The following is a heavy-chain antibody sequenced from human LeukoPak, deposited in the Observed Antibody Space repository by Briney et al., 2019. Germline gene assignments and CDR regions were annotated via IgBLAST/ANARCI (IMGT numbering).Heavy chain of an antibody. D-gene: IGHD2/OR15-2a*01. CDR1: GFSFSSYW. Sequence: GGSLRLSCAASGFSFSSYWMHWVRQAPGKGLVWVARISPDGSSALAADSVRGRFTISRDNADNTLYLQLNSLRAEDTAVYYCARVSFCPRCHFDYWGQGTLVTVSS. CDR3: ARVSFCPRCHFDY. J-gene: IGHJ4*02. CDR2: ISPDGSSA. V-gene: IGHV3-74*03.